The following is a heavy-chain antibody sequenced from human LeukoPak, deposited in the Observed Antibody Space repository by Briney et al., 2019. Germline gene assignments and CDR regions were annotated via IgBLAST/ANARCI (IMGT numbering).Heavy chain of an antibody. Sequence: PGGSLRLSCSVSGFTFSSSGMNWVRQAPGRGLEWISYISGTSGSIYYADSVKGRFTISRDNAKKSLYLQMNSLRAEDTALYYCAKSSATTCPQDWGQGTLVTVSS. CDR1: GFTFSSSG. CDR3: AKSSATTCPQD. CDR2: ISGTSGSI. J-gene: IGHJ4*02. D-gene: IGHD2-2*01. V-gene: IGHV3-48*01.